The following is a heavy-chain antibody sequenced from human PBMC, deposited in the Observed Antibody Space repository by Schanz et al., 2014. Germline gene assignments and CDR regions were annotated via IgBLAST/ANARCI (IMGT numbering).Heavy chain of an antibody. Sequence: QVQLVQSGTQVKKPGASVKVSCKASGYTFTSYSMHWVRQAPGQGLEWMGWITAYNGDTNYALKLQGRVTLTTDTSTSTAYMELSSLRSDDTAVYYCARGGGPEDVFDIWGQGTILTVSS. D-gene: IGHD5-12*01. J-gene: IGHJ3*02. CDR3: ARGGGPEDVFDI. V-gene: IGHV1-18*04. CDR1: GYTFTSYS. CDR2: ITAYNGDT.